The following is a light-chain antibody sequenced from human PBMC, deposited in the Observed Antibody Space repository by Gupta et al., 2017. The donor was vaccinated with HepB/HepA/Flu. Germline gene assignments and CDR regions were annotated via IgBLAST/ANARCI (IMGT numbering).Light chain of an antibody. V-gene: IGLV1-40*01. CDR2: GNN. J-gene: IGLJ2*01. CDR1: SSNIGADYD. Sequence: QSVLTQPPSVSGAPGQRVTLSCTVSSSNIGADYDVNWYQHLPGTAPKRLIYGNNKRPSGVPDRFSGSKSGTSASLAITGLQAEDEADYHCQSYDSSLSGVIFGGGTKLTVL. CDR3: QSYDSSLSGVI.